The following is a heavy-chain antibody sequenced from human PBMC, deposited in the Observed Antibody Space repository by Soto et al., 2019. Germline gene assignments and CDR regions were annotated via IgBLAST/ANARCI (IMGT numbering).Heavy chain of an antibody. Sequence: ASVKVSCKASGYTFTSYGISWVRQAPGQGLERMGWISAYKGKTKYAQKLQGRGTMTTDTSTSAAYMELRSLRSVDTAVYFCARGTIFGVVIMDDAFDIWGQGTMVTASS. CDR3: ARGTIFGVVIMDDAFDI. J-gene: IGHJ3*02. D-gene: IGHD3-3*01. CDR2: ISAYKGKT. V-gene: IGHV1-18*04. CDR1: GYTFTSYG.